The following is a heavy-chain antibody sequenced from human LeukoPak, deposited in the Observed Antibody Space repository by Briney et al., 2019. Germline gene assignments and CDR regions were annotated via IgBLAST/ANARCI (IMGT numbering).Heavy chain of an antibody. CDR1: GYTFTSYD. CDR3: ARGGSGSLHNDAFDI. CDR2: MNPNSGNT. Sequence: ASVKVSCKASGYTFTSYDINWVRQATGQGLEWMGWMNPNSGNTGYAQKFQGRVTITRNTSISTAYMELSSLRPEDTAVYYCARGGSGSLHNDAFDIWGQGTMVTVSS. V-gene: IGHV1-8*03. D-gene: IGHD2-15*01. J-gene: IGHJ3*02.